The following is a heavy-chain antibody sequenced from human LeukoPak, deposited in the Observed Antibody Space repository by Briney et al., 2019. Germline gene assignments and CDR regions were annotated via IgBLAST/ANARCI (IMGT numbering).Heavy chain of an antibody. D-gene: IGHD3-10*01. V-gene: IGHV3-23*01. CDR1: GVTLSSYA. CDR3: AQDLITMVRGVIGN. J-gene: IGHJ4*02. Sequence: GGSLRLSCAASGVTLSSYAMSWARQAPGKGLEWVSGISSSGSGGNTYYADSVKGRFTISRDSSKNTLYLQMNSLRAEDTAVYYCAQDLITMVRGVIGNWGQGTLVTVSS. CDR2: ISSSGSGGNT.